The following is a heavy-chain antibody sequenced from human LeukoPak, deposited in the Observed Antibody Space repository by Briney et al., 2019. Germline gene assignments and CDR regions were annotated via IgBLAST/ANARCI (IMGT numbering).Heavy chain of an antibody. D-gene: IGHD3-3*01. J-gene: IGHJ5*02. CDR2: INHSGST. Sequence: SETLSLTCAVYGGSFSGYYWSWIRQPPGKGLEWIGEINHSGSTNYNPSLKSRVTISVDTSKNQFSLKLSSVTDADTAVYYCARGRYDFWSGYWGDNWFDPWGQGTLVTVSS. V-gene: IGHV4-34*01. CDR3: ARGRYDFWSGYWGDNWFDP. CDR1: GGSFSGYY.